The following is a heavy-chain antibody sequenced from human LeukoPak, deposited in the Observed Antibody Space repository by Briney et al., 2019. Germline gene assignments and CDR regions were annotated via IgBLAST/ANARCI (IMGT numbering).Heavy chain of an antibody. J-gene: IGHJ4*02. V-gene: IGHV3-23*01. Sequence: GGSLRLSCAASGFTFSSYAMTWVRQAPGKGLEWVSGVSDSGGSTYYADSVKGRFTISRDNSKNTLYLQMNSLRAEDAAVYYCAKSLSGGGYYFEYWGQGTLVTVSS. D-gene: IGHD3-10*01. CDR3: AKSLSGGGYYFEY. CDR2: VSDSGGST. CDR1: GFTFSSYA.